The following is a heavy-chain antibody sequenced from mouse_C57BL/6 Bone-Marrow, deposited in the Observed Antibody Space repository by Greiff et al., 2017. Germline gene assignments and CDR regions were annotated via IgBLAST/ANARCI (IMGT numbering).Heavy chain of an antibody. Sequence: QVQLKESGAELVKPGASVKLSCKASGYTFTSYWMHWVKQRPGQGLEWIGMIHPNSGSTNYNEKFKSKATLTVDKSSSTAYMQLSSLTSEDSAVYYCAREEITTVVATNYWGQGTTLTVSS. D-gene: IGHD1-1*01. J-gene: IGHJ2*01. CDR3: AREEITTVVATNY. CDR2: IHPNSGST. CDR1: GYTFTSYW. V-gene: IGHV1-64*01.